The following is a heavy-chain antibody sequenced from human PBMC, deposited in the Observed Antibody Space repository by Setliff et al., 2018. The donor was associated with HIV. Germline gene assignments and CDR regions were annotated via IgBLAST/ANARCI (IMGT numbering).Heavy chain of an antibody. Sequence: PSETLSLTCNVSGVSTSSFSYYWGWIRQPPGKGLDWIGYISYSGSTYYNPSLKSRVTISVDTSTNHFSLRLSSVTAADTAVYYWTGQGAVTGHSFDSWGPGALVTVSS. V-gene: IGHV4-39*01. D-gene: IGHD6-19*01. CDR1: GVSTSSFSYY. CDR2: ISYSGST. J-gene: IGHJ4*02. CDR3: TGQGAVTGHSFDS.